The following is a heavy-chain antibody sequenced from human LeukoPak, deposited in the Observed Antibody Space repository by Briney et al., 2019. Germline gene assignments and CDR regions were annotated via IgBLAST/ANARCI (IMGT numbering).Heavy chain of an antibody. CDR3: TRHLIDY. V-gene: IGHV3-30*03. J-gene: IGHJ4*02. Sequence: PGGSLRLSCAASGFTFSSYGMHWVRQAPGKGLEWVAVISYDGSNKYYADSVKGRFTISRDNAKNSLYLQMNSLRTEDTAVYYCTRHLIDYWGQGTLVTVSS. CDR2: ISYDGSNK. CDR1: GFTFSSYG.